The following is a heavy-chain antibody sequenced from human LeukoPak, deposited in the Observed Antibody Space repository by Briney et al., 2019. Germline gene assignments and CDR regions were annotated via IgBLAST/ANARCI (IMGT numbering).Heavy chain of an antibody. J-gene: IGHJ4*02. CDR1: GGSTSSSSYY. V-gene: IGHV4-39*01. D-gene: IGHD3-22*01. CDR3: ARHVYDSSGYYYVGSFDY. CDR2: IYYSGST. Sequence: PSETLSLTCTVSGGSTSSSSYYWGWIRQPPGKGLEWIGSIYYSGSTYYNPSLKSRVTISVDTSKNQFSLKLSSVTAADTAVYYCARHVYDSSGYYYVGSFDYWGQGTLVTVSS.